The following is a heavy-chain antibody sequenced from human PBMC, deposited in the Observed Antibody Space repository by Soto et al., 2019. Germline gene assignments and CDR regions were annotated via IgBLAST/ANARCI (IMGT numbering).Heavy chain of an antibody. CDR1: GFTFSDHY. CDR3: ARGHHSMDV. Sequence: GGSLRLSCAASGFTFSDHYMSWIRQAPGKGLEWISYINPTGSYTHYADSVRGRFIISRDNADNSLYLQMNSLRAEDTALYYCARGHHSMDVWGQGATVTVSS. J-gene: IGHJ6*02. V-gene: IGHV3-11*06. CDR2: INPTGSYT.